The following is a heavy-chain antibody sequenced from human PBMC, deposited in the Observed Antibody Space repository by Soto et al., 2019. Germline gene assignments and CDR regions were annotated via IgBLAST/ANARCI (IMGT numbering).Heavy chain of an antibody. J-gene: IGHJ4*02. CDR2: VYYSGST. CDR3: ARGKSGYYPYFDN. V-gene: IGHV4-59*01. CDR1: GDFISSYY. Sequence: QVQLQESGPGLVKPSETLSLTCTVSGDFISSYYWSWIRQPPGKGLEWIGYVYYSGSTNYNPSLKSRVTISVDTSKKQFSLKLRSVTAADTAVYFCARGKSGYYPYFDNWGQGTLVTVS. D-gene: IGHD3-22*01.